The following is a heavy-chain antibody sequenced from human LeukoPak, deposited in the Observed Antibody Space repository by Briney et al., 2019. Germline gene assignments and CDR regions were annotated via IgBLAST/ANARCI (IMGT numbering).Heavy chain of an antibody. J-gene: IGHJ3*02. V-gene: IGHV3-21*01. CDR1: GFTFSSYS. CDR2: ISSSSSYI. CDR3: ARPYEGDSGSYLGLWVDAFDI. D-gene: IGHD1-26*01. Sequence: PGGSLRLSCAASGFTFSSYSMNWVRQAPGKGLEWVSSISSSSSYIYYADSVKGRFTISRDNAKNSLYLQMNSLRAEDTAVYYCARPYEGDSGSYLGLWVDAFDIWGQGTMVTVSS.